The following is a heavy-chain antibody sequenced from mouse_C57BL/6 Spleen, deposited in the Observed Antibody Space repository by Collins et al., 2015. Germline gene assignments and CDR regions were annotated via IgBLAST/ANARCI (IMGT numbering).Heavy chain of an antibody. J-gene: IGHJ3*01. D-gene: IGHD1-1*01. Sequence: QVQLQQPGAELVKPGASVKLSCKASGYTFTSYWMHWVKQRPGQGLEWIGMIHPNSGSTNYNEKFKSKATLTVDKSSSTAYMQLSSLTSEDSAVYYCARLDNYGSSYGFAYWGQGTLVTVSA. CDR2: IHPNSGST. CDR1: GYTFTSYW. CDR3: ARLDNYGSSYGFAY. V-gene: IGHV1-64*01.